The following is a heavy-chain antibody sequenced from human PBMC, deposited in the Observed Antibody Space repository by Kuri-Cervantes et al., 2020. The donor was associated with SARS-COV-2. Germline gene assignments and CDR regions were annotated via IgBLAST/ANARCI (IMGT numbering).Heavy chain of an antibody. D-gene: IGHD3-22*01. CDR2: ISYDGSNK. V-gene: IGHV3-30-3*01. CDR1: GFTFSSYA. CDR3: ARGGGGYYQTYFDY. J-gene: IGHJ4*02. Sequence: GGSLRLSWSASGFTFSSYAMHWVRQAQGKGLEWVAVISYDGSNKYYADSVKGRFTISRDNSKNTLCLQMNSLRAENTAVYYCARGGGGYYQTYFDYLGQGTLVTVSS.